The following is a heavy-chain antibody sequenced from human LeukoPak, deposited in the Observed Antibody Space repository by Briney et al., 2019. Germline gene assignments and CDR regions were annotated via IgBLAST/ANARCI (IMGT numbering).Heavy chain of an antibody. V-gene: IGHV4-31*03. D-gene: IGHD4-11*01. CDR3: AREKVTTETNWFDP. J-gene: IGHJ5*02. CDR1: GGSFSSGSFY. Sequence: SETLSLTCTVSGGSFSSGSFYWSWLRQHPGKALEWIGYISYTGNTYYNASLRSRVTISVDTSKNQFSLKLSSLTAADTAVYYCAREKVTTETNWFDPWGQGTLVTVSS. CDR2: ISYTGNT.